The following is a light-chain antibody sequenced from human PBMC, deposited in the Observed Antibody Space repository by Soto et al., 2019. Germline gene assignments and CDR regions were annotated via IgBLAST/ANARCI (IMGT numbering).Light chain of an antibody. CDR2: DAS. CDR1: QSVSSY. CDR3: QQYETFSGT. Sequence: EIVLTQSPATLSLSPGERATLSCRASQSVSSYLAWYQQKPGQAPRLLIYDASALPRGVPSRFSGSGSGTKFTLTIASLQPDEFATYYCQQYETFSGTVGPGTKVDIK. V-gene: IGKV3-11*01. J-gene: IGKJ1*01.